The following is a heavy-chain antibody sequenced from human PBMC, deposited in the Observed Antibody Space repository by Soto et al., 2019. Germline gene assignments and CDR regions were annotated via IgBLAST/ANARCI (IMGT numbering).Heavy chain of an antibody. CDR3: AKPPYSSSTFYYYGMDV. V-gene: IGHV3-23*01. CDR1: GFTFSSYA. Sequence: EEQLLESGGGLVQPGGSLRLSCAASGFTFSSYAMSWVRQAPGKGLEWVSAISGSGATTYHADSVKGRFTISRENSKITLYLQMNSLRAEDTAVYYCAKPPYSSSTFYYYGMDVWGRGTTVTVSS. J-gene: IGHJ6*02. CDR2: ISGSGATT. D-gene: IGHD6-6*01.